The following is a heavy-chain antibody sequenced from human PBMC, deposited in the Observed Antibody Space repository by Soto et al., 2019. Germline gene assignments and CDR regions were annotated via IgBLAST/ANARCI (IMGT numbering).Heavy chain of an antibody. CDR3: ARGLFQYYDFWSGYYTGWFDP. J-gene: IGHJ5*02. D-gene: IGHD3-3*01. Sequence: PSETLSLTSTVSVASFSSYYWSWIRKPPGKGLEGIGYIYYSGSTNYNPSLKSRVTISVDTSKNQFSLKLSSVTAADTAVYYCARGLFQYYDFWSGYYTGWFDPWGQGTLVTVSS. V-gene: IGHV4-59*08. CDR1: VASFSSYY. CDR2: IYYSGST.